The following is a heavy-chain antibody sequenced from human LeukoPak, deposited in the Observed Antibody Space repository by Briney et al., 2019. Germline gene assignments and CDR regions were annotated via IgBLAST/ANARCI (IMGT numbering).Heavy chain of an antibody. CDR1: GYTFTDYN. Sequence: ASVKVSCKASGYTFTDYNFSWVRQAPGQGLEWMGWISTYNGNTEYAQNLQGRVTMTTDTSTSTAYMELRSLRSDDTAVYYCARDLDWVFDLWGRGTLVTVPS. V-gene: IGHV1-18*01. CDR3: ARDLDWVFDL. D-gene: IGHD3-9*01. CDR2: ISTYNGNT. J-gene: IGHJ2*01.